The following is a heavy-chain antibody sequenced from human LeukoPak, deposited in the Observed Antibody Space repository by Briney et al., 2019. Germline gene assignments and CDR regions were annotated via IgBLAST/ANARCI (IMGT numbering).Heavy chain of an antibody. D-gene: IGHD3-10*01. Sequence: ASVKVPCKASGYTFTSYGISWVRQAPGQGLEWMGWISAYNGNTNYAQKLQGRVTMTTDTSTSTAYMELRSLRSDDTAVYYCARVQITMVRGVYFDYWGQGTLVTVSS. CDR3: ARVQITMVRGVYFDY. V-gene: IGHV1-18*01. CDR1: GYTFTSYG. J-gene: IGHJ4*02. CDR2: ISAYNGNT.